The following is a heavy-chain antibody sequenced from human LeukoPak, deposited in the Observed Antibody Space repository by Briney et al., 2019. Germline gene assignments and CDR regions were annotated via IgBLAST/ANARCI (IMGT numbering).Heavy chain of an antibody. CDR1: GFSFSSYA. CDR3: AREITVLRGGPRGKDY. Sequence: GGSLRLSCATSGFSFSSYAMSWVRQAPGKGLEWVSAMSSSDDGRYYAASVRGRFTISRDTSRSTLYLQMNSLRAEDTAVYYCAREITVLRGGPRGKDYWGQGTLVTVSS. V-gene: IGHV3-23*01. D-gene: IGHD3-10*01. CDR2: MSSSDDGR. J-gene: IGHJ4*02.